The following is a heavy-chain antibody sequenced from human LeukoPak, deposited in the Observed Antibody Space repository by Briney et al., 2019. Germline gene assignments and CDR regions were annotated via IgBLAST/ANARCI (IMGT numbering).Heavy chain of an antibody. CDR1: GFTFSSYA. D-gene: IGHD3-22*01. CDR3: AKDTRRGLYYDSSGSLDY. CDR2: IIGRGGST. V-gene: IGHV3-23*01. Sequence: GGSLRLSCAVSGFTFSSYAMSWVRQAPGKVLEWVSAIIGRGGSTYYADFGKGRFTISRDNSKNTLYLQMDSLRAEDTAVYYCAKDTRRGLYYDSSGSLDYWGQGTLVSVSS. J-gene: IGHJ4*02.